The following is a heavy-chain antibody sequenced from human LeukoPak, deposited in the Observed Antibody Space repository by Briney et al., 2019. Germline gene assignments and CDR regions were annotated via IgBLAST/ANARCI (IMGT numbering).Heavy chain of an antibody. V-gene: IGHV3-74*01. D-gene: IGHD6-19*01. Sequence: PGGSLRLSCAASGFTFRSYWMHWVRQAPGKGLVWVSRINSDGSNTSYADSVKGRFTISRDNAKDTLYLQMNSLRAEDTAVYYCARGFYSSGPFDYWGQGTLVTISS. CDR1: GFTFRSYW. J-gene: IGHJ4*02. CDR3: ARGFYSSGPFDY. CDR2: INSDGSNT.